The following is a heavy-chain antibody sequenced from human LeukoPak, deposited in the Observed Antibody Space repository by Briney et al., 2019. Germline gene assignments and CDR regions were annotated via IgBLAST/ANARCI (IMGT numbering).Heavy chain of an antibody. CDR2: INHSGFT. J-gene: IGHJ4*02. CDR1: GVSFNNYY. CDR3: TRMTTGHDY. Sequence: SETLSLTCAVSGVSFNNYYWSWVRQTPGKGLEWIGEINHSGFTNDSPSLKSRVTLSIDTSRKQFSLNLRSVTVADTGIYYCTRMTTGHDYWGQGTLVTLSS. V-gene: IGHV4-34*01. D-gene: IGHD4-17*01.